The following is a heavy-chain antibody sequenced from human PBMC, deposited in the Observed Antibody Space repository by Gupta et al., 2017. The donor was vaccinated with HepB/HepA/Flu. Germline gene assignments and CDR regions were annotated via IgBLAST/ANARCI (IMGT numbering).Heavy chain of an antibody. Sequence: EVELVESGGGVVQPGGSLRLYCSTSGFTFNEYAMHWVRLVPGKGLEWVSFISGDGGSTDYADSVKGRFTIARDSSTRSLYLLMNSLRTEDTALYYCTKDRYCTTPTCPFDYWGQGTLVPVSS. CDR3: TKDRYCTTPTCPFDY. CDR2: ISGDGGST. J-gene: IGHJ4*02. V-gene: IGHV3-43*02. D-gene: IGHD2-8*01. CDR1: GFTFNEYA.